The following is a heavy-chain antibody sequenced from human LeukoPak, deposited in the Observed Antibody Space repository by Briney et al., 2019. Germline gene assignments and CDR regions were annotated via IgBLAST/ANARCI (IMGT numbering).Heavy chain of an antibody. CDR2: IRSKAYRGTT. CDR1: GFNLGNHA. J-gene: IGHJ6*02. CDR3: SRGPIQLWMHNGMDV. Sequence: GGSLRLSCTISGFNLGNHAMSWVRQAPGKGLEWVGFIRSKAYRGTTEYAAYVKGRFIISRDDSRGVVYLQMNGLKSEDTAVYFCSRGPIQLWMHNGMDVWGQGTTVTVSS. D-gene: IGHD5-18*01. V-gene: IGHV3-49*04.